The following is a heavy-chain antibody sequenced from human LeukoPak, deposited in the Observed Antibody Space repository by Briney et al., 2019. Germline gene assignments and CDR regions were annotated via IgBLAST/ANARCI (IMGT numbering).Heavy chain of an antibody. CDR2: IIPIFGTA. Sequence: SVKVSCKASGGTFSSYAISWVRQAPGQGLEWMGGIIPIFGTANYAQKFQGRVTITADESTSTAYMELSSLRSEDTAVYYCAREPRRLGPGYFDYWGQGTLVIVSS. J-gene: IGHJ4*02. D-gene: IGHD1-14*01. CDR3: AREPRRLGPGYFDY. V-gene: IGHV1-69*13. CDR1: GGTFSSYA.